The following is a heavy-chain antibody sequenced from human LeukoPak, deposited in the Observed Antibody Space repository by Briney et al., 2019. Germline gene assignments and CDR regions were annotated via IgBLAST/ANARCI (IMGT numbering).Heavy chain of an antibody. J-gene: IGHJ4*02. CDR3: ARGGWFGADYFDY. CDR2: INPNSGGT. V-gene: IGHV1-2*02. CDR1: GYTFTGYY. D-gene: IGHD3-10*01. Sequence: ASVKVSCKASGYTFTGYYMHWVRQAPGQGLEWMGWINPNSGGTNYAQKFQGRVTMTRDTSTSTVYMELSSLRSEDTAVYYCARGGWFGADYFDYWGQGTLVTVSS.